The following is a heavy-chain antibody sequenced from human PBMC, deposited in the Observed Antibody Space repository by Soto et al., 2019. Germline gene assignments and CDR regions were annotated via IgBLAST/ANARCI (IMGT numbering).Heavy chain of an antibody. CDR3: AKESGKGYYYAMDV. J-gene: IGHJ6*02. CDR1: GFTFSSYA. Sequence: EVQLLESGGGLLQPGGSLRLSCAASGFTFSSYAMSWVRQAPGKGLEWVSAISGSGGYTYYADSVKGRFTISRDNSKNTLYLQMNSLRAEDTAVYYCAKESGKGYYYAMDVWGQGTTVTVSS. D-gene: IGHD2-15*01. CDR2: ISGSGGYT. V-gene: IGHV3-23*01.